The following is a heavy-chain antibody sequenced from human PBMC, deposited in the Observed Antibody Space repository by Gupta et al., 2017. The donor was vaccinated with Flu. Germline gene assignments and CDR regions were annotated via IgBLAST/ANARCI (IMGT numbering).Heavy chain of an antibody. CDR1: GVSISSLH. V-gene: IGHV4-59*11. J-gene: IGHJ4*02. CDR3: ARDRSPDY. D-gene: IGHD6-19*01. CDR2: IEYRGTT. Sequence: QVQLQESGPGSVKPSETLSLTCSVSGVSISSLHWSWIRQPPGKALEYIGVIEYRGTTYYNPSLQSRVTMSLDTSKNEFSLKLTSVTAADTAVYYCARDRSPDYWGQGTLVTVSA.